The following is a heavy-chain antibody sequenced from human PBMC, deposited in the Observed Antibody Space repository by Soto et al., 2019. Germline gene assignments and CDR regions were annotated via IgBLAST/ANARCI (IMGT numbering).Heavy chain of an antibody. CDR3: ARHLRRLREDGGWFDP. D-gene: IGHD4-17*01. Sequence: SETLSLTCTVSGGSISSTNFYWAWIRQPPGKGLEWIGSIYYSGNTYFTPSLKSRVTISVDTSKNQFSLKLTSVTAADTAVYYCARHLRRLREDGGWFDPWGQGALVTVSS. CDR1: GGSISSTNFY. V-gene: IGHV4-39*01. CDR2: IYYSGNT. J-gene: IGHJ5*02.